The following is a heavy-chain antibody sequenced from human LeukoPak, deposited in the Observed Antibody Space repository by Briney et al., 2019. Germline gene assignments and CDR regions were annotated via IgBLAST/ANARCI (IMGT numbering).Heavy chain of an antibody. Sequence: GGSLRLSCAASGFTFSDYWMHWVRQAPGKGLVWVSRIKTDGRSTNYADSVKGRFTISRDNAKNTLHLQMNSLRAEDTAVYYCARGMGEPLDYWGQGALVTVSS. CDR1: GFTFSDYW. CDR3: ARGMGEPLDY. J-gene: IGHJ4*02. D-gene: IGHD1-14*01. V-gene: IGHV3-74*01. CDR2: IKTDGRST.